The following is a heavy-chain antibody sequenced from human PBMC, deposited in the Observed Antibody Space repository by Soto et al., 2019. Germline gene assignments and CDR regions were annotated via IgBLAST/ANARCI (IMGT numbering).Heavy chain of an antibody. Sequence: VASVKVSCKASGYTFTSYGISWVRQAPGQGLEWMGWFSAYNGNTNYAQKLQGRVTMTTDTSTSTAYMELRSLRSDDTAVYYCARKGVVVPAARINYYYMDVWGKGTTVTVSS. CDR1: GYTFTSYG. D-gene: IGHD2-2*01. CDR3: ARKGVVVPAARINYYYMDV. V-gene: IGHV1-18*01. J-gene: IGHJ6*03. CDR2: FSAYNGNT.